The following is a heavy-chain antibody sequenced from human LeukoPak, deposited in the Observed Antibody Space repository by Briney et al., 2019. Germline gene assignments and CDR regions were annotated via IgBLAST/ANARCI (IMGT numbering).Heavy chain of an antibody. J-gene: IGHJ5*02. V-gene: IGHV4-34*01. D-gene: IGHD5-18*01. CDR2: INHSGST. CDR3: ARRSASYGLGYWFDP. CDR1: GFTFSSYW. Sequence: GSLRLSCAASGFTFSSYWMSWVRQPPGKGLEWIGEINHSGSTNYNPSLKSRVTISVDTSKNQFSLKLSSVTAADTAVYYCARRSASYGLGYWFDPWGQGTLVTVSS.